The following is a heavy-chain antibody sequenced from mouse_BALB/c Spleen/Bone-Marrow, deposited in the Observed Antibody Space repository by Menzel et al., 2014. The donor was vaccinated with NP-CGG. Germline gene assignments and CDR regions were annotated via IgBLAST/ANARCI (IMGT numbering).Heavy chain of an antibody. CDR2: IYPYSGGT. D-gene: IGHD5-2*01. V-gene: IGHV1S29*02. CDR3: ARSGIPYAMDY. J-gene: IGHJ4*01. Sequence: VHVKQSGPELVKPGASVKISCKASEYTFTDYNMHWVKQSHGKSLEWIGYIYPYSGGTGYNQKFKSKATLTVDDSSFTAYMELRSLTTEDSAVYYCARSGIPYAMDYWGQGTSVTVSS. CDR1: EYTFTDYN.